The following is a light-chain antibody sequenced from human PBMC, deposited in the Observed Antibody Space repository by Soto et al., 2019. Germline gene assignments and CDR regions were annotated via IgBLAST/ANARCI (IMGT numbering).Light chain of an antibody. CDR2: EGS. CDR3: CSYAGSSTFVV. CDR1: SSDVGSYNL. J-gene: IGLJ2*01. Sequence: QSALTQPASVSGSPGQSITISCTGTSSDVGSYNLVSWYQQHPGKAPKIMIYEGSKRRSGVSNRFSGSKSGNTASLTISGRQAEDEEDYYCCSYAGSSTFVVFGGGTKLTVL. V-gene: IGLV2-23*03.